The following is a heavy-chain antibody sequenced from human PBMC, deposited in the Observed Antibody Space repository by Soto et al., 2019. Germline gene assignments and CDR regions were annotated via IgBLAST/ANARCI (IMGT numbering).Heavy chain of an antibody. CDR1: GGSFSGYY. J-gene: IGHJ4*02. D-gene: IGHD2-15*01. Sequence: QVQLQQWGAGLLKPSETLSLTCAVYGGSFSGYYWSWIRQPPGKGLEWIGEINHSGSTNYNPSLKSRVTISVNPSKNQFSLKLSSVAAADTAVYYCARGAPRVVVVAATIRHFAYWGQGTLVTVSS. V-gene: IGHV4-34*01. CDR3: ARGAPRVVVVAATIRHFAY. CDR2: INHSGST.